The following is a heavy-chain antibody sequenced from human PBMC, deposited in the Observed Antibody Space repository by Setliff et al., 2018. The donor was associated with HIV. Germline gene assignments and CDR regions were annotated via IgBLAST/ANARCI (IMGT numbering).Heavy chain of an antibody. CDR2: SNPSSRTT. Sequence: ASVKVSSKSSGYIFTTHYIHWVRQAPGQGIEWMGMSNPSSRTTIYAQKFRGRMTLTKDKSTTTVYMELSSLRSDDTAVYYCARGGRVDESRGYYYPLMYWGQGTLVTVSS. CDR3: ARGGRVDESRGYYYPLMY. V-gene: IGHV1-46*01. CDR1: GYIFTTHY. D-gene: IGHD3-22*01. J-gene: IGHJ4*02.